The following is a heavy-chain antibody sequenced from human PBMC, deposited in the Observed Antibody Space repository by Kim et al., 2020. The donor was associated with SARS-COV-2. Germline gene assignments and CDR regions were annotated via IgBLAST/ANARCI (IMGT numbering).Heavy chain of an antibody. CDR1: GGSINSFY. J-gene: IGHJ4*02. CDR3: ARHHNSXTYPLDY. CDR2: IYYSGST. D-gene: IGHD3-16*01. V-gene: IGHV4-59*08. Sequence: SETLSLTCTVSGGSINSFYWSWIRQPPGKGLEWIGDIYYSGSTKYNPSLKSRHTISVDTXRNQFPLKVTSVTAADTAVYYCARHHNSXTYPLDYWGQGTLVTVSS.